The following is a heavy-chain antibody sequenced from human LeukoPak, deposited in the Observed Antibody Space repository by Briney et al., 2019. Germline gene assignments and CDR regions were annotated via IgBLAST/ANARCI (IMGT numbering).Heavy chain of an antibody. V-gene: IGHV4-30-4*01. D-gene: IGHD4-11*01. J-gene: IGHJ4*02. Sequence: PSQTLSLTWTVSGXSITSDDYSWSWIRQPPGKGLEWIGYIYYSGNTYYNPSLKSRVTISVDTSKNQFSLKLSSVTAADTAVYYCARTYIDYLPLWGQGTLVTVSS. CDR3: ARTYIDYLPL. CDR1: GXSITSDDYS. CDR2: IYYSGNT.